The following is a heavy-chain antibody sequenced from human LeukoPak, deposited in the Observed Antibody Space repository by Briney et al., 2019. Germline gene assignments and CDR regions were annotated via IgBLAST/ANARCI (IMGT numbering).Heavy chain of an antibody. CDR2: ISSSSSYI. CDR1: GLTFSSYE. V-gene: IGHV3-21*01. J-gene: IGHJ4*02. Sequence: PGGSLRLSCAASGLTFSSYEMNWVRQAPGKGLEWVSSISSSSSYIYYADSVKGRFTISRDNAKNSLYLQMNSLRAEDTAVYYCARDPYSSSWQAPRYFDYWGQGTLVTVSS. CDR3: ARDPYSSSWQAPRYFDY. D-gene: IGHD6-13*01.